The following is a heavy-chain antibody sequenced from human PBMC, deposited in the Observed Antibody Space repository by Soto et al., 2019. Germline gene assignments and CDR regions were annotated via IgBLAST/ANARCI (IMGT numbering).Heavy chain of an antibody. V-gene: IGHV4-34*01. CDR2: INHSGST. J-gene: IGHJ6*02. CDR3: ARVGGYCSGGSCYSGYYYYGMDV. D-gene: IGHD2-15*01. Sequence: SETLSLTCAVYGGSFSGYYWSWIRTPPGKGLEWIGEINHSGSTNYNPSLKSRVTISVDTSKNQFSLKLSSVTAADTAVYYCARVGGYCSGGSCYSGYYYYGMDVWGQGTTVS. CDR1: GGSFSGYY.